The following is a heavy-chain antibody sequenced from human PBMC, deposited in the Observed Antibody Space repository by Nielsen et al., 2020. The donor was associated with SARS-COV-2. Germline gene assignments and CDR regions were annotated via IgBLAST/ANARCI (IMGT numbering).Heavy chain of an antibody. Sequence: GESLKISCAASGFTVSSNYMSWVRQAPGKGLEWVSVIYSGGSTYYADSVKGRFTISRDNSKNTLYLQMNSLRAEDTAVYYCARDLYYDSSGFDYWGQGTLVTVSS. CDR3: ARDLYYDSSGFDY. J-gene: IGHJ4*02. V-gene: IGHV3-53*01. D-gene: IGHD3-22*01. CDR2: IYSGGST. CDR1: GFTVSSNY.